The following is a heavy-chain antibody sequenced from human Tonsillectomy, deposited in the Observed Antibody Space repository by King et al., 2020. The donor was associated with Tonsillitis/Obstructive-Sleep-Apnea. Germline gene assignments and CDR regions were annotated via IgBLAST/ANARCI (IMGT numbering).Heavy chain of an antibody. CDR1: GFTVSSNY. CDR2: IYSGGST. D-gene: IGHD3-3*01. J-gene: IGHJ4*02. V-gene: IGHV3-66*01. Sequence: VQLVESGGGLVQPGGSLRLSCAASGFTVSSNYMSWVRQAQGKGLGGVSVIYSGGSTYYADSVKGRFTISRDNSKNTLYLQMNSLRAEDTAVYYCARGDYDFWSGYYPFDYWGQGTLVTVSS. CDR3: ARGDYDFWSGYYPFDY.